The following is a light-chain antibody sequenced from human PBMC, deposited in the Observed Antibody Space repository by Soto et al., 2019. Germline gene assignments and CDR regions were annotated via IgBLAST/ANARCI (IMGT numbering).Light chain of an antibody. CDR3: QAWDSSTAYVV. CDR1: TLGDKY. CDR2: QDS. J-gene: IGLJ2*01. Sequence: SYELTQPPSVSVSPGQTASINCHGDTLGDKYACWYQQKPGQSHVLVIYQDSKRPSGIPERFSGSNSGNTATLAISGTQATDEADYYCQAWDSSTAYVVFGGGTKLTVL. V-gene: IGLV3-1*01.